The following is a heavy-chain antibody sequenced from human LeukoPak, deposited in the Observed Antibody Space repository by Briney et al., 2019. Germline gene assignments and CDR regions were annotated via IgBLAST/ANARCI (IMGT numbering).Heavy chain of an antibody. CDR1: GFTFSSYS. CDR2: INSSSSTI. D-gene: IGHD3-16*01. J-gene: IGHJ3*02. Sequence: PGGSLRLSCAASGFTFSSYSMDWVRQAPGKGREWVSYINSSSSTIYYADSVKGRFTISRDNAKNSLYLQMNSLRDEDTTVYYCARALYGRFDAFDIWGQGTMVTVSS. CDR3: ARALYGRFDAFDI. V-gene: IGHV3-48*02.